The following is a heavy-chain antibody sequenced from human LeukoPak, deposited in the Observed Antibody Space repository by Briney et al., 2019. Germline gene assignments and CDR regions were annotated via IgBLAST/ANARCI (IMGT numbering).Heavy chain of an antibody. CDR3: ARIAYSGYDNRGAFDY. CDR1: GGSINSYY. CDR2: IYDSGST. D-gene: IGHD5-12*01. V-gene: IGHV4-59*12. J-gene: IGHJ4*02. Sequence: SETLSLTCTVSGGSINSYYWSWIRQPPGRGLGGLGNIYDSGSTNYNPSLKSRVTISVDTSKNQFSLKLSSVTAADTAVYYCARIAYSGYDNRGAFDYWGQGTLVTVSS.